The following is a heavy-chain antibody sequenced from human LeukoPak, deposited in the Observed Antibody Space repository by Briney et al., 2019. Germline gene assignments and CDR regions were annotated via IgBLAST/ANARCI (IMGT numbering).Heavy chain of an antibody. Sequence: GGSLRLSCTASGFTLGSHDMHWVRQIPGQGLEWVTAVSSGFHAFFADSVQGRFTVSREDARNSLYLQMNSLRAGDTAVYYCVREARGYHYTYFDYWGQGTLVTVSS. CDR2: VSSGFHA. CDR3: VREARGYHYTYFDY. CDR1: GFTLGSHD. J-gene: IGHJ4*02. V-gene: IGHV3-13*01. D-gene: IGHD5-18*01.